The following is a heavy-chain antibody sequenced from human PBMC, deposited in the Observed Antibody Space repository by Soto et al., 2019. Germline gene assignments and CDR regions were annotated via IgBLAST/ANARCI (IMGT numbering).Heavy chain of an antibody. D-gene: IGHD5-12*01. Sequence: QVHLVQSGVEVKTPGASVKVSCQASGYTFFTYDISWVRQAPGQGLEWMGWISTYSGDTKYAQKFQCRVTMTTDTSTFRAYLEPRRLRSDDMAVCYCARHHGPTTSENWFDPWGQGTLVTAAS. CDR2: ISTYSGDT. CDR3: ARHHGPTTSENWFDP. J-gene: IGHJ5*02. V-gene: IGHV1-18*03. CDR1: GYTFFTYD.